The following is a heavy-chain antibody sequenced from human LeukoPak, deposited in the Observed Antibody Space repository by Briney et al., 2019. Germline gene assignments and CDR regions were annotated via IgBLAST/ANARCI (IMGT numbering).Heavy chain of an antibody. V-gene: IGHV3-23*01. D-gene: IGHD3-9*01. Sequence: SGGSLRLSCAASGFIFRNHAMSWVRQAPGKGLEWVSAITGSGDTTYYADSVKGRFTISRDNSENTLYVEMNTLRAEDTAVYYCAKWGDYDILTGYYVSDFWGQGTLVTVSS. CDR1: GFIFRNHA. CDR3: AKWGDYDILTGYYVSDF. CDR2: ITGSGDTT. J-gene: IGHJ4*02.